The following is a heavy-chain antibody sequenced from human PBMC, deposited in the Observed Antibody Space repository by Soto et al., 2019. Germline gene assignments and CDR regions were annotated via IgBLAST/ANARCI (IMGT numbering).Heavy chain of an antibody. CDR1: GFTFSSYA. D-gene: IGHD5-18*01. CDR2: ISGSGGST. V-gene: IGHV3-23*01. J-gene: IGHJ4*02. CDR3: AKVRDSYGQEYYFDY. Sequence: GGSLRLSCAASGFTFSSYAMSWVRQAPGKGLEWVSAISGSGGSTYYADSVKGRFTISRDNSKNTLYLQMNSLRAEDTAVYYCAKVRDSYGQEYYFDYWGQGTLVTVXS.